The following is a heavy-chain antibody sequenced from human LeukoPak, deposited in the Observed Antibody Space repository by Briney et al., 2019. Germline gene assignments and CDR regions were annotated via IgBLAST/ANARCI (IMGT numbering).Heavy chain of an antibody. V-gene: IGHV1-69*05. J-gene: IGHJ4*02. CDR3: ASWLSGLRAFDY. CDR1: GGTFSSYA. D-gene: IGHD5-12*01. CDR2: IIPIFGTA. Sequence: SVKVSCKASGGTFSSYAISWVRQAPGQGLEWMGRIIPIFGTANYAQKFQGRVTITTDESTSTAYMELSSLRSEDTAVYYCASWLSGLRAFDYWGQGTLVTVSP.